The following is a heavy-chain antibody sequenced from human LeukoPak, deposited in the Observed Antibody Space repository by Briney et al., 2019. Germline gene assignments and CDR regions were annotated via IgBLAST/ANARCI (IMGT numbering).Heavy chain of an antibody. V-gene: IGHV3-48*04. J-gene: IGHJ4*02. CDR1: GFTFSSYS. CDR2: ISSSSSTI. Sequence: PGGSLRLSCAASGFTFSSYSMNWVRQAPGRGLEWVSYISSSSSTIYYADSVKGRFTISRDNAKNSLYLQMNSPRAEDTAVYYCARDLLNYYDSSGYLHYWGQGTLVTVSS. CDR3: ARDLLNYYDSSGYLHY. D-gene: IGHD3-22*01.